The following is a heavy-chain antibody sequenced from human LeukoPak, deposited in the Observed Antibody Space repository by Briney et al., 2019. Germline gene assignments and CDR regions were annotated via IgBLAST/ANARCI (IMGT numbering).Heavy chain of an antibody. J-gene: IGHJ4*02. CDR2: IYSGTTT. CDR3: AIDPGPPGGRYFGS. Sequence: GGPQTLPCAASGSTVSKSYLTWVRQAPGKGLEWVSTIYSGTTTYYADSVKGRFTISTDNSENTLFLQMNSLRAEDTALYSCAIDPGPPGGRYFGSWGPGTLVTVSS. CDR1: GSTVSKSY. V-gene: IGHV3-53*01. D-gene: IGHD3-10*01.